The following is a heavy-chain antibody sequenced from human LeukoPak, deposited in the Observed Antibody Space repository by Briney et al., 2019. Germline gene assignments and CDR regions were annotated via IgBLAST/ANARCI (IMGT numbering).Heavy chain of an antibody. CDR1: GGSIRSYY. CDR3: ARQGYTASYYFFDY. V-gene: IGHV4-4*07. D-gene: IGHD1-26*01. CDR2: IYTTGTT. J-gene: IGHJ4*02. Sequence: SETLSLTCDVSGGSIRSYYWGWVRQPAGKGLEWIGRIYTTGTTHFSPSLKSRLTMSVDTSKNQFSLKLTSVTAADTAVYFCARQGYTASYYFFDYWSQGTLVTVSS.